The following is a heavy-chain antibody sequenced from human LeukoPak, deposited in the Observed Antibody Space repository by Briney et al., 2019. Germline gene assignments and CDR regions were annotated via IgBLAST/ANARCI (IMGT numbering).Heavy chain of an antibody. CDR1: GFTFSDYY. J-gene: IGHJ3*02. CDR3: ARDQVSSSWERGAFDI. CDR2: ISSSSSYT. V-gene: IGHV3-11*06. Sequence: GGSLTLSCAASGFTFSDYYMSWIRQAPGKGLEWVSYISSSSSYTNYADSVKGRFTISRDSAKNSLYLQMNSLRAEDTAVYYCARDQVSSSWERGAFDIWGQGTMVTVSS. D-gene: IGHD6-13*01.